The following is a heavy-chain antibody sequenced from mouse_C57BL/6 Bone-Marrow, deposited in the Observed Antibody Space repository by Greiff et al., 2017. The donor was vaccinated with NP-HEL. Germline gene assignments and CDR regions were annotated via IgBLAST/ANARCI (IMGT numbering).Heavy chain of an antibody. CDR1: GFNIKDDY. CDR2: IDPENGDT. V-gene: IGHV14-4*01. D-gene: IGHD3-3*01. Sequence: EVKLVESGAELVRPGASVKLSCTASGFNIKDDYMHWVKQRPEQGLEWIGWIDPENGDTEYASKFQGKATITADTSSNTAYLQLSSLTSEDTAVYYCTTGGTRSYFDYWGQGTTLTVSS. J-gene: IGHJ2*01. CDR3: TTGGTRSYFDY.